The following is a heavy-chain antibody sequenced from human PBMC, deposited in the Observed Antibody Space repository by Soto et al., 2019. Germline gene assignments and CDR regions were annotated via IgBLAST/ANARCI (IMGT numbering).Heavy chain of an antibody. CDR3: ARMLTMVRGVPDY. CDR2: ISPYNGNT. V-gene: IGHV1-18*01. D-gene: IGHD3-10*01. CDR1: GYTFTSYG. Sequence: QVQLGQSGAEVKKPGASVKVSCKASGYTFTSYGISWVLQAPGQGLGWMGWISPYNGNTNYAQKLQGRVTMTTDASTSTADMELRSLRSDDKAVYYCARMLTMVRGVPDYWGQGTLVTVSS. J-gene: IGHJ4*02.